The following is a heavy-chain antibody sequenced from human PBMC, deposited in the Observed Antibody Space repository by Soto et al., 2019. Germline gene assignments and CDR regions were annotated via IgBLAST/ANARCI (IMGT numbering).Heavy chain of an antibody. CDR1: GGSISSGGYY. CDR3: ARDLGGHYYYYMDV. V-gene: IGHV4-31*03. Sequence: SETLSLTCTVSGGSISSGGYYWSWIRQHPGKGLEWIWYIYYSGSTYYNPSLKSRVTISVDTSKNQFSLKLSSVTAADTAVYYCARDLGGHYYYYMDVWGKGTTVTVSS. D-gene: IGHD3-16*01. CDR2: IYYSGST. J-gene: IGHJ6*03.